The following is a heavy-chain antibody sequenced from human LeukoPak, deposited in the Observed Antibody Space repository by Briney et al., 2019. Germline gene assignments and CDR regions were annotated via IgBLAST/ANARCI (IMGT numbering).Heavy chain of an antibody. V-gene: IGHV4-4*07. CDR2: IYSTGST. J-gene: IGHJ6*03. CDR3: ARLKFYDSTGYSPGYYMDV. D-gene: IGHD3-22*01. CDR1: GGSISSYY. Sequence: SETLSLTCTVSGGSISSYYWSWIRQPAGKGLEWIGHIYSTGSTNYNPSLKSRVTMSLDTSKKQFSLKLRSVTAADTAVYYCARLKFYDSTGYSPGYYMDVWGKGTTVTVFS.